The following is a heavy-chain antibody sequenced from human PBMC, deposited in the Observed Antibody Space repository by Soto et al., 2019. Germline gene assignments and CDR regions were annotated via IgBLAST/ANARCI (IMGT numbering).Heavy chain of an antibody. Sequence: GGSLRLSCTASGFTFFDYAIIIFRHAPCKGLEWVVFIRSKAYGGTTEYAASVKGRFTISRDDSKSIAYLQMNSLKTEDTAVYYCTRDRISQYQLLRTFYYYYGMDVWGQGTTVTVSS. CDR2: IRSKAYGGTT. V-gene: IGHV3-49*03. D-gene: IGHD2-2*01. J-gene: IGHJ6*02. CDR1: GFTFFDYA. CDR3: TRDRISQYQLLRTFYYYYGMDV.